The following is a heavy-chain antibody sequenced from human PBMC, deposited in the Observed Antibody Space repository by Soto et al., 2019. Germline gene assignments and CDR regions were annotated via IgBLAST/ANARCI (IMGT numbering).Heavy chain of an antibody. CDR3: ARVDS. J-gene: IGHJ4*02. CDR1: GLTFSSYC. CDR2: IWYDGSNK. V-gene: IGHV3-33*01. Sequence: XECLKLSFAASGLTFSSYCMHWVRQAPGKGLEWVAVIWYDGSNKYYADSVKGRFTISRDNSKNTLYLQMNSLRAEDTAVYYCARVDSWGQGTLVTVSS.